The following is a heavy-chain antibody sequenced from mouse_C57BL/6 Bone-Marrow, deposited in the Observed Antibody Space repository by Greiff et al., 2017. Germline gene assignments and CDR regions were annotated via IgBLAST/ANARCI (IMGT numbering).Heavy chain of an antibody. J-gene: IGHJ4*01. CDR1: GYTFTSYW. CDR3: ARTPPYGSSPSYYAMDY. CDR2: IDPSDSYT. V-gene: IGHV1-69*01. Sequence: QVQLQQPGAELVMPGASVKLSCKASGYTFTSYWMHWVKQRPGQGLEWIGEIDPSDSYTNYNQKFKGKSTLTVDKSSSTAYMQLSSLTSEDSAVFYCARTPPYGSSPSYYAMDYWGQGTSVTVSS. D-gene: IGHD1-1*01.